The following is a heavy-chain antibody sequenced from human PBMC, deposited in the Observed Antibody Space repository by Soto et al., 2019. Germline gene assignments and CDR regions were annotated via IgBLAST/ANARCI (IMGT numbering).Heavy chain of an antibody. V-gene: IGHV3-23*01. CDR3: AKDDYYGSGSFTGGRYFDY. Sequence: GGSLRLSCAASGFTFSSYAMSWVRQAPGKGLEWVSAISGSGGSTYYADSVKGRFTISRDNSKNTLYLQMNSLRAEDTAVYYCAKDDYYGSGSFTGGRYFDYWGQGTLVTVSS. D-gene: IGHD3-10*01. CDR1: GFTFSSYA. CDR2: ISGSGGST. J-gene: IGHJ4*02.